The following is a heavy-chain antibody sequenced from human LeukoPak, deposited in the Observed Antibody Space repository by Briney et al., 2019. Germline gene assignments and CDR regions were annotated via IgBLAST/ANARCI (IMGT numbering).Heavy chain of an antibody. Sequence: GGSLRLSCVASGFPFSSYWMTWVRQAPGKGLEWVANIKQDGSKKSYVDSVKGRFTISRDSAKNSLYPQMNSLRAEDTAIYYCTRVGYIDEGIDYWGQGTLVTVSS. J-gene: IGHJ4*02. CDR1: GFPFSSYW. V-gene: IGHV3-7*04. CDR3: TRVGYIDEGIDY. CDR2: IKQDGSKK. D-gene: IGHD5-24*01.